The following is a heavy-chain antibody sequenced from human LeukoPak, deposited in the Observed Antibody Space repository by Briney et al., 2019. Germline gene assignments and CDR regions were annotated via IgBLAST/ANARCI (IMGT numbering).Heavy chain of an antibody. V-gene: IGHV1-46*01. CDR2: INPSGGST. D-gene: IGHD6-19*01. CDR3: ARTLAVAGTRSDWFDP. Sequence: GASVKVSCKASGYTFTSYYMHWVRQAPGQGLEWMGIINPSGGSTSYAQKFQGRVTMTRDMSTSTVYMELSSLRSEDTAVYYCARTLAVAGTRSDWFDPWGQGTLVTVSS. CDR1: GYTFTSYY. J-gene: IGHJ5*02.